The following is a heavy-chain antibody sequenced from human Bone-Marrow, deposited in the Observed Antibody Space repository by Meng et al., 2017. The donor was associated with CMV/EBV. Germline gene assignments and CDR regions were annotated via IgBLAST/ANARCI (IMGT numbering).Heavy chain of an antibody. J-gene: IGHJ3*01. Sequence: GGSLRLSCVPSGFSFRNNWMHWVRQAPGKGLVWVSRINGDGSIREYADSVKGRLTISRDNAKDTLYLQMNSLRVEDTAVYYCVREMWSSDVWGRGTMVTVSS. CDR1: GFSFRNNW. D-gene: IGHD3-3*01. CDR2: INGDGSIR. CDR3: VREMWSSDV. V-gene: IGHV3-74*03.